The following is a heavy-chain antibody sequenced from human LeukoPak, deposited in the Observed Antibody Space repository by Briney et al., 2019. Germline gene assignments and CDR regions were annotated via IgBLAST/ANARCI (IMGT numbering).Heavy chain of an antibody. D-gene: IGHD5-18*01. CDR2: ISSSSSYI. CDR1: GFTFSSYS. V-gene: IGHV3-21*01. CDR3: AKDWALGDTAMVTDY. J-gene: IGHJ4*02. Sequence: PGGSLRLSCAALGFTFSSYSMNWVRQAPGKGLEWVSSISSSSSYIYYADSVKGRFTISRDNARNSLYLQMNSLRAEDTAVYYCAKDWALGDTAMVTDYWGQGTLVTVSS.